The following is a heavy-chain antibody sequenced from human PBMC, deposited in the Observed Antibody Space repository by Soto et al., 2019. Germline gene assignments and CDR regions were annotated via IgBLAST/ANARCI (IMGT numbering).Heavy chain of an antibody. J-gene: IGHJ5*02. D-gene: IGHD3-22*01. V-gene: IGHV4-59*02. CDR1: GASVSHGY. CDR2: MYFGGSF. Sequence: QMQLQASGPGLVKPSETLSLTCNVSGASVSHGYWSWIRQPPGKGLEWIGFMYFGGSFNYNPSLTSRATISVETSKNQCAMKLTSVTASDTAVYYCARSYYDSTGFAVDHWGQGTLVTVSS. CDR3: ARSYYDSTGFAVDH.